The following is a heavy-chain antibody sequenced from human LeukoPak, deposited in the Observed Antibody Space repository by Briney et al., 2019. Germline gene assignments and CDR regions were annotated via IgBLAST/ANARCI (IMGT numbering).Heavy chain of an antibody. CDR3: ARRYCGGDCHSPYFDY. CDR2: IKQDGSER. D-gene: IGHD2-21*02. CDR1: GFTLSSYW. V-gene: IGHV3-7*01. Sequence: PGGSLRLSRAASGFTLSSYWMSWVRQAPGKGLEWVANIKQDGSERYYVDSVKGRFTISRDNAKNSLYLQMNSLRAEDTAVYYRARRYCGGDCHSPYFDYWGQGTLVTVSS. J-gene: IGHJ4*02.